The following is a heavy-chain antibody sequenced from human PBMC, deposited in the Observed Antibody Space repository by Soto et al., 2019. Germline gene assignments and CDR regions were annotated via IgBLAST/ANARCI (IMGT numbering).Heavy chain of an antibody. Sequence: QVQLVESGGGVVQPGRSLRLSCAASGFTFSSYGMHWVRQAPGKGLEWVAVISYDGSNKYYADSVKGRFTISRDNSKNTLYLQMNSLRAEDTAVYYCAKDPLAWVVVPAAMVSYPVGYFDYWGQGTLVTVSS. CDR2: ISYDGSNK. CDR3: AKDPLAWVVVPAAMVSYPVGYFDY. D-gene: IGHD2-2*01. J-gene: IGHJ4*02. CDR1: GFTFSSYG. V-gene: IGHV3-30*18.